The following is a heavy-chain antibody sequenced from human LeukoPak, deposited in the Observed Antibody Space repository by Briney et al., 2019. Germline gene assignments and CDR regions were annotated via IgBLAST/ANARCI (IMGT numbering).Heavy chain of an antibody. Sequence: ASVKVSFKASGYTFTIYFMHWVRQAPGQGLEWMGLVNPSGGSTNYAQKFQGRVTMTRDMSTSTVFMELDSLRSEDTAVYYCARGPGDLGDYWGQGTLVTVSS. D-gene: IGHD7-27*01. V-gene: IGHV1-46*01. CDR1: GYTFTIYF. J-gene: IGHJ4*02. CDR3: ARGPGDLGDY. CDR2: VNPSGGST.